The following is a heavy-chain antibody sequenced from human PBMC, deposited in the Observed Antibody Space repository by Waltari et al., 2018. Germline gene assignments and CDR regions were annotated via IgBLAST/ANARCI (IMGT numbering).Heavy chain of an antibody. CDR2: MRGSGCSR. J-gene: IGHJ3*02. CDR3: SNSLVNMIVVSGAFDI. CDR1: GVIFSSYA. Sequence: EVQLLESGGGLVQPGASLRLSCAASGVIFSSYALTWVRQPPGTGLEWVAGMRGSGCSRKYACSVKGRFTISRDKSKNTLYLQMNRLRAEDTAVYYCSNSLVNMIVVSGAFDIWGQGTMVTVSS. V-gene: IGHV3-23*01. D-gene: IGHD3-22*01.